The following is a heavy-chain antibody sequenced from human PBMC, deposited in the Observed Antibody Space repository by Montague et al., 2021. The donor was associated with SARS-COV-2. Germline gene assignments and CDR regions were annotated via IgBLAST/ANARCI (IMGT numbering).Heavy chain of an antibody. D-gene: IGHD6-19*01. J-gene: IGHJ6*02. CDR1: GGSITSYY. V-gene: IGHV4-59*12. Sequence: SETLSLTCTVSGGSITSYYWTWIRQPPGKGLEWVGRIYYSGSTNYNPSLKSRVTMSVDTSKSQFSLKLSSVTAADTAVYYCARDGSAVAGLPRSYGLDVWGQGTTVTVSS. CDR3: ARDGSAVAGLPRSYGLDV. CDR2: IYYSGST.